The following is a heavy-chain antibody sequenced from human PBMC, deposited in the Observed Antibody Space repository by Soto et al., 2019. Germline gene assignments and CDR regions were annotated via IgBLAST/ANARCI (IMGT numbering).Heavy chain of an antibody. Sequence: PGGSLRLSCAASGFTFSNAWMSWVRQAPGKGLEWVGRIKSKTDGGTTDYAAPVKGRFTISRDDSKNTLYLQMNSLKTEDTAVYYCTTDLVGRHGPGWFDPRGQGTLVTVSS. CDR1: GFTFSNAW. CDR3: TTDLVGRHGPGWFDP. D-gene: IGHD2-8*02. J-gene: IGHJ5*02. V-gene: IGHV3-15*01. CDR2: IKSKTDGGTT.